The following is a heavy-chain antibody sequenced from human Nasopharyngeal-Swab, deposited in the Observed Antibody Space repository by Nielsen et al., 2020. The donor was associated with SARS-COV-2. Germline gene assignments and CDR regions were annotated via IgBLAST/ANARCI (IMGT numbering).Heavy chain of an antibody. V-gene: IGHV3-30-3*01. CDR2: ISYDGSNK. J-gene: IGHJ4*02. CDR3: ASPPLDSSGYYYGFHY. CDR1: GFTFSSSA. Sequence: SLKISCAASGFTFSSSAMHWVRQAPGKGLEWVAVISYDGSNKYFAESVKGRFTISRDNSKNKLYLQMNSLRAEDTAVYYCASPPLDSSGYYYGFHYWGRGTLVTVSS. D-gene: IGHD3-22*01.